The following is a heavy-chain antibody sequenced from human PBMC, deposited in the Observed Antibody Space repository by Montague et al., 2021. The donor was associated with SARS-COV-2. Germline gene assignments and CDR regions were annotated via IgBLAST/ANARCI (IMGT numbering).Heavy chain of an antibody. Sequence: SETLSLTCTVSGVSISSYYWSWIRQPPGRGLQWIGYISYSGSTNYNPSLKSRVTISVDTSKNHFTLRLSSVTAADTAVYYCANCRRTQLLFGPLSYGMDVWGQGTTVAVSS. CDR2: ISYSGST. J-gene: IGHJ6*02. V-gene: IGHV4-59*01. CDR3: ANCRRTQLLFGPLSYGMDV. CDR1: GVSISSYY. D-gene: IGHD2-2*01.